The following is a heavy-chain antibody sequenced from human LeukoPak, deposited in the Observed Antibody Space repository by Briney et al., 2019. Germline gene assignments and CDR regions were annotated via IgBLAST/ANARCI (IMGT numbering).Heavy chain of an antibody. V-gene: IGHV1-2*02. J-gene: IGHJ4*02. Sequence: ASVKVSCKASGYTFTGYYMHWVRQAPGQGLEWMGWINPNSGGTNYAQKFQGRVTMTRDTSISTAYMELSRLRSDDTAVYYCARLEPNWNPPGDYWGQGNLVTVSS. CDR3: ARLEPNWNPPGDY. CDR1: GYTFTGYY. CDR2: INPNSGGT. D-gene: IGHD1-20*01.